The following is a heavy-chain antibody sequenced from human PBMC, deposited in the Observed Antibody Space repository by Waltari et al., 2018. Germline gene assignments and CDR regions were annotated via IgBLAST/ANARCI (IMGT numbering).Heavy chain of an antibody. D-gene: IGHD3-3*01. V-gene: IGHV1-2*06. Sequence: QVQLVQSGAAVKKPGASVKVSCKASGYTFTGYYMHWVRQAPGQGLEWMGRINPNSGGTNYAQKFQGRVTMTRDTSISTAYMELSRLRSDDTAVYYCARETITIFGVVTLDYWGQGTLVTVSS. CDR3: ARETITIFGVVTLDY. CDR2: INPNSGGT. J-gene: IGHJ4*02. CDR1: GYTFTGYY.